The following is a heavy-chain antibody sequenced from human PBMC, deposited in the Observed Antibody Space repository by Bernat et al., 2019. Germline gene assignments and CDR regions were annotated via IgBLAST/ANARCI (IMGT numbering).Heavy chain of an antibody. CDR2: VYSSGRT. J-gene: IGHJ4*02. Sequence: QLQLQESGPGLVKPSETLSLTCTVSAGSISSHNYFWGWIREPPGKGLEWIGSVYSSGRTYYNPYLKGRVTISVDTTRNQFSLKLGSVTAADTAVYYCARGHPVDYWGQGTLVTVSS. D-gene: IGHD4-17*01. V-gene: IGHV4-39*01. CDR1: AGSISSHNYF. CDR3: ARGHPVDY.